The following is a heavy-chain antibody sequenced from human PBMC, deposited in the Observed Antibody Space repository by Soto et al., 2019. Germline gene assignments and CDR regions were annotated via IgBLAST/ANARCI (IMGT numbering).Heavy chain of an antibody. V-gene: IGHV3-21*01. CDR2: ISSSSSYI. CDR3: ARTGYSSGWNDY. D-gene: IGHD6-19*01. J-gene: IGHJ4*02. CDR1: GFPFSSYS. Sequence: GGSLRLSCAASGFPFSSYSMNWARQAPGKGLEWVSSISSSSSYIYYADSVKGRFTISRDNAKNSLYLQMNSLRAEDTAVYYCARTGYSSGWNDYWGQGTQVTVSS.